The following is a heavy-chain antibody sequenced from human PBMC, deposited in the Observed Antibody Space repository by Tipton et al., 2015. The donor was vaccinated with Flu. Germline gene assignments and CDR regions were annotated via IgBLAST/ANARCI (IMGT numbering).Heavy chain of an antibody. D-gene: IGHD6-13*01. J-gene: IGHJ4*02. CDR3: VRDKIAGSADGTVLDY. CDR2: INHDGSEI. V-gene: IGHV3-7*01. CDR1: GFTFTTYA. Sequence: GSLRLSCAASGFTFTTYAMNWVRQAPGKGLEWVATINHDGSEIYYVDSVKGRFTISRDKAKNSMYLQMSSLGLADTAVYYCVRDKIAGSADGTVLDYWGQGTLVTVSS.